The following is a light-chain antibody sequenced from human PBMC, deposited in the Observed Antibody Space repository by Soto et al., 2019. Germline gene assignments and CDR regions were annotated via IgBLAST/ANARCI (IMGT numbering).Light chain of an antibody. CDR3: QTWGTGIQV. CDR2: VNSDGSH. CDR1: SGHSSYA. Sequence: QLVLTQSPSASASLGASVKLTCTLSSGHSSYAIAWHQQQPEKGPRYLMNVNSDGSHSKGDGIPDRFSGSSSGAVRYLTISSLQSEDEADYYCQTWGTGIQVFGGGTKVTVL. V-gene: IGLV4-69*01. J-gene: IGLJ3*02.